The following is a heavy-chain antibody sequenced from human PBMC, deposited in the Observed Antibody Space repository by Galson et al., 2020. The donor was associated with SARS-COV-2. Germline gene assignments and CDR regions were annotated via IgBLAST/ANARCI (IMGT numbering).Heavy chain of an antibody. CDR1: GFTFSRYW. J-gene: IGHJ4*02. V-gene: IGHV3-74*03. CDR3: VRDPSILTGYLS. D-gene: IGHD3-9*01. Sequence: GGSLRLSCAASGFTFSRYWMHWVRKAPGKGLVWVSRINTDGTTTTYADSVKGRFTISRDNADNTLYLQMISLRDEDTAVYYCVRDPSILTGYLSWGQGTLVTVSS. CDR2: INTDGTTT.